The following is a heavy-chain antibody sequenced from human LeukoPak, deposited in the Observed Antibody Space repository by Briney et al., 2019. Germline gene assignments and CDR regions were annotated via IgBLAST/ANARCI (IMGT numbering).Heavy chain of an antibody. Sequence: PGGSLRLSCAASGFTFSSYGMHWVRQAPGKGLEWVSIIYSAGSTYYADSVKGRFTISRDNSKNTLYLQMNSLRAEDTAVYYCAKGHCTNGICWLDWGQGTLVTVSS. CDR3: AKGHCTNGICWLD. J-gene: IGHJ4*02. V-gene: IGHV3-NL1*01. CDR1: GFTFSSYG. CDR2: IYSAGST. D-gene: IGHD2-8*01.